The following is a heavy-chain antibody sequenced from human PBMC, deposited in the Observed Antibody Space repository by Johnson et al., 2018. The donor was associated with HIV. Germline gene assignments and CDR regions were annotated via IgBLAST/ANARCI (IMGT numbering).Heavy chain of an antibody. Sequence: QVHLVESGGGVVQPGGSLRLSCAASGFTFSSYGMHWVRQAPGKGPERVAVFSCDGSHKCYADSVKGRFTISRDNSKNTLCLQMNSLRAEDTALYYCAKERAIGYHLAAFDFWGQGTLVTVSS. D-gene: IGHD3-22*01. V-gene: IGHV3-30*19. CDR1: GFTFSSYG. CDR3: AKERAIGYHLAAFDF. CDR2: FSCDGSHK. J-gene: IGHJ3*01.